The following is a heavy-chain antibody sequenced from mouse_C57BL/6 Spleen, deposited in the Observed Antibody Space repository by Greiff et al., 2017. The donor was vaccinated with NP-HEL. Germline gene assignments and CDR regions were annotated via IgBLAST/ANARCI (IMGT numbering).Heavy chain of an antibody. CDR2: ISGGGGNT. CDR3: ARQTTVVAKDWYFDV. D-gene: IGHD1-1*01. Sequence: EVQRVESGGGLVKPGGSLKLSCAASGFTFSSYTMSWVRQTPEKRLEWVATISGGGGNTYYPDSVKGRFTISRDNAKNTLYLQMSSLRSEDTALYYCARQTTVVAKDWYFDVWGTGTTVTVSS. CDR1: GFTFSSYT. J-gene: IGHJ1*03. V-gene: IGHV5-9*01.